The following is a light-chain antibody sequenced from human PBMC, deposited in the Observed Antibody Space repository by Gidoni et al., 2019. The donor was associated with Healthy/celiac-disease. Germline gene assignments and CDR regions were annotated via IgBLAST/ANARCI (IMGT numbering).Light chain of an antibody. Sequence: SSELTHDPAVSVALGQTVRITCQGDSLRSYYASWYQQKPGQAPVLVIYGKNNRPPGIPDRFSGSSSGNTASLTITGAQAEDEADYYCNSRDSSGNRVFGGGTKLTAL. CDR2: GKN. CDR3: NSRDSSGNRV. V-gene: IGLV3-19*01. CDR1: SLRSYY. J-gene: IGLJ2*01.